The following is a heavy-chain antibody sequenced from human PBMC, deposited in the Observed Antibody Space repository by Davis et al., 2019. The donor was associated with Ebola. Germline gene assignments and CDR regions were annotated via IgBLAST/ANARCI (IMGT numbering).Heavy chain of an antibody. CDR2: IWYDGSNK. CDR3: ARGGARLSPFDY. D-gene: IGHD4/OR15-4a*01. CDR1: GFTFSSYG. Sequence: GGSLRLSCAASGFTFSSYGMHWVRQAPGKGLEWVAVIWYDGSNKYYADSVKGRFTISRDNSKNTLYLQMNSLRAEDTAVYYCARGGARLSPFDYWGQGTLVTVSS. J-gene: IGHJ4*02. V-gene: IGHV3-33*01.